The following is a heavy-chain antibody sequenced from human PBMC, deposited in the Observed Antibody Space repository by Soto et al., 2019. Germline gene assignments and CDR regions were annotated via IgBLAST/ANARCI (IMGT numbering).Heavy chain of an antibody. J-gene: IGHJ5*02. CDR1: GFTFSSYA. CDR3: AKQTHSGYDPNPFDP. Sequence: EVQLLESGGGLVQPGGSLRLSCAASGFTFSSYAMSWVRQAPGKGLEGVSAISGSGGSTYYADSVKGRFTISRDNSKNTLYLQMNSLRAEDTAVYYCAKQTHSGYDPNPFDPWGQGTLVTVSS. D-gene: IGHD5-12*01. CDR2: ISGSGGST. V-gene: IGHV3-23*01.